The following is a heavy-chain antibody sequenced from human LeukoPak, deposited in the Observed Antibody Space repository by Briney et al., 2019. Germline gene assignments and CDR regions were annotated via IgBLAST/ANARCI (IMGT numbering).Heavy chain of an antibody. J-gene: IGHJ3*02. D-gene: IGHD6-19*01. CDR1: GFTFSSYA. CDR3: ARPAVAGKNDAFDI. V-gene: IGHV3-30-3*01. Sequence: GGSLRLSCAASGFTFSSYAMHWVRQAPGKGLEWVAVISYDGSNKYYADSVKGRFTISRDNSKNTLYLQMNNLRAEDTAVYYCARPAVAGKNDAFDIWGQGTMVTVSS. CDR2: ISYDGSNK.